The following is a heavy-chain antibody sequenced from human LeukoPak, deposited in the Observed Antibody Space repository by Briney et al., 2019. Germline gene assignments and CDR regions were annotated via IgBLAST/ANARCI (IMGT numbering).Heavy chain of an antibody. V-gene: IGHV4-59*12. CDR3: ARDRVRDYDFWSGHEYYFDY. Sequence: SETLSLTCTVSGGSISSYYWSWIRQPPGKGLEWIGYVYYSGSTNYNPSLKSRVTISVDTSKNQFSLKLSSVTAADTAVYYCARDRVRDYDFWSGHEYYFDYWGQGTLVTVSS. J-gene: IGHJ4*02. D-gene: IGHD3-3*01. CDR1: GGSISSYY. CDR2: VYYSGST.